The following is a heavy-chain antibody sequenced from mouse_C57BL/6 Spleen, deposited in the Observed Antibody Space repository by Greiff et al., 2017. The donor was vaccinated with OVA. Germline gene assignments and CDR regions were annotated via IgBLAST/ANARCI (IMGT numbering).Heavy chain of an antibody. V-gene: IGHV6-6*01. Sequence: EVHLVESGGGLVQPGGSMKLSCAASGFTFSDAWMDWVRQSPEKGLEWVAEIRNKANNHATYYAESVKGRFTISRDDSKSSVYLQMNSLRAEDTGIYYCTRGRTVGAMDYWGQGTSVTVSS. CDR3: TRGRTVGAMDY. J-gene: IGHJ4*01. CDR1: GFTFSDAW. D-gene: IGHD1-1*01. CDR2: IRNKANNHAT.